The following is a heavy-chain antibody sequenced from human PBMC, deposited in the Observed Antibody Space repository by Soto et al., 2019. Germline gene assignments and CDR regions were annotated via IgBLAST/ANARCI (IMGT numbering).Heavy chain of an antibody. CDR3: ARDPSVVTPNWFDP. CDR1: GFTFSSYS. J-gene: IGHJ5*02. V-gene: IGHV3-21*01. Sequence: PVGSLRLSGAASGFTFSSYSMNWVRQAPGKGLEWVSSISSSSSYIYYADSVKGRFTISRDNAKNSLYLQMNSLRAEDTAVYYCARDPSVVTPNWFDPWGQGTLVTVS. CDR2: ISSSSSYI. D-gene: IGHD2-15*01.